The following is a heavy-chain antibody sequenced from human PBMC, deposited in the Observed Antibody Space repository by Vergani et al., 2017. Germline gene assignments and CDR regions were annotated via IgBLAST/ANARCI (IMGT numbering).Heavy chain of an antibody. D-gene: IGHD6-19*01. V-gene: IGHV4-39*01. Sequence: QLQLQESGPGLVKPSATLSLTCSVSGASIRSSNYYWGWILQPPGKGLEWIASIYYSGRTYYNPSLKSRVTISVDTSKNQFSLKLSSVTAADTAVYFCAGHSTVEWLVKLGWIDPWGQGILVTVSS. CDR2: IYYSGRT. CDR3: AGHSTVEWLVKLGWIDP. J-gene: IGHJ5*02. CDR1: GASIRSSNYY.